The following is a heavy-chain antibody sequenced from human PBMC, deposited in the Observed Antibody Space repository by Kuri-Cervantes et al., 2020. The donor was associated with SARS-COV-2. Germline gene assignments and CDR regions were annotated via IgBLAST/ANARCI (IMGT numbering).Heavy chain of an antibody. CDR3: ARHGPYYYMGV. CDR2: IYYSGST. D-gene: IGHD5-24*01. CDR1: GGSITSHY. V-gene: IGHV4-59*04. Sequence: SETLSLTCTVSGGSITSHYWNWIRQSPGRGLEWIGYIYYSGSTYYNPSLKSRVTISVDTSKNQFSLKLSSVTAADTAVYYCARHGPYYYMGVWGKGTTVTVSS. J-gene: IGHJ6*03.